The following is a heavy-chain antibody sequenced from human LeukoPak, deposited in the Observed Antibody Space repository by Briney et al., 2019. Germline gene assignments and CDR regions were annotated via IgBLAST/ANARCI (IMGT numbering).Heavy chain of an antibody. Sequence: SETLSLTCTVSGGSISSYYWSWIRQPPGKGLEWIGYIFYSGSTNYDPSLKSRVTISVDTSKNQFSLKLSSVTPADTAVYYCARDPGLVVPWGGFDPWGQGTLVTVSS. CDR2: IFYSGST. V-gene: IGHV4-59*01. J-gene: IGHJ5*02. CDR1: GGSISSYY. CDR3: ARDPGLVVPWGGFDP. D-gene: IGHD2-15*01.